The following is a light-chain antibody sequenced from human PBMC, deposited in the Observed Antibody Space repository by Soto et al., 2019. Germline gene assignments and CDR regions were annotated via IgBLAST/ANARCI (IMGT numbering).Light chain of an antibody. CDR3: QQYGSSPRVT. Sequence: EIVLTQSPSTLSLSPGERATLSCRASQSVSSYLAWYQQKPGQAPRLLIYGASSRATGIPDRFSGSGSGTDFTLTISRLEPEDFAVYYCQQYGSSPRVTFGPGTKVD. CDR1: QSVSSY. J-gene: IGKJ3*01. V-gene: IGKV3-20*01. CDR2: GAS.